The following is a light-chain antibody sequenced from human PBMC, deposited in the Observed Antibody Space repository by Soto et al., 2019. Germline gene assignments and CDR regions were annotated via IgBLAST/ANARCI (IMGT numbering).Light chain of an antibody. Sequence: IVMTQSPATLSVSPGERSTLSCRASQSVGSDLDWYQQTPGKAPKLVIYDTFTMDTGVPSRISGSGSGTEFTLTISSLQSEDFAVYYCQQYNSWPLTFGGGTKVDIK. CDR3: QQYNSWPLT. V-gene: IGKV3-15*01. CDR2: DTF. CDR1: QSVGSD. J-gene: IGKJ4*01.